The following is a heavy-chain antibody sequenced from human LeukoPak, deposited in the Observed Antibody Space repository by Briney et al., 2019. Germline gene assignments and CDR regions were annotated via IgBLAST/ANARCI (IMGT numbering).Heavy chain of an antibody. J-gene: IGHJ4*02. CDR3: ARGYCSGGSCYVGDHFDY. V-gene: IGHV1-8*01. D-gene: IGHD2-15*01. CDR1: GYTFTSYD. CDR2: MNPNSGNT. Sequence: GASVKVSCKASGYTFTSYDINWVRQATGQGLEWMGWMNPNSGNTGYAQKFQGRVTMTRNTSISTAYMELSSLRSEDTAVYYCARGYCSGGSCYVGDHFDYRGQGTLVTVSS.